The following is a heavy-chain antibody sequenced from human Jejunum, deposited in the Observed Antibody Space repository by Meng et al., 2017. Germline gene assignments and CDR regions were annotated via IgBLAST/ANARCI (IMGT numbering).Heavy chain of an antibody. J-gene: IGHJ4*02. CDR2: IYSSGSA. V-gene: IGHV4-4*07. D-gene: IGHD3-10*01. CDR3: VRDGDLVRGLITDY. Sequence: GSLRLSCTVSGGSISNYYCSWIRQPAGKGLEWLGRIYSSGSADYNPPLKSQVTMSVDTSKNQVSLNLMSVTAADTAVYYCVRDGDLVRGLITDYWGQGTLVTVSS. CDR1: GGSISNYY.